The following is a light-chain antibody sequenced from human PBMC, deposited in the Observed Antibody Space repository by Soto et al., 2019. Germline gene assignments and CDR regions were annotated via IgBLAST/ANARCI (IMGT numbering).Light chain of an antibody. J-gene: IGLJ2*01. CDR3: SSYASSSTLV. Sequence: QSVLTQPASVSGSPGQSITIVCTGTSSDVGGYNSVSWYQQHPGKVPKLIIYDVNNRPSGVSWRFSGSKSGNTASLTVSGLQAEDEADYYCSSYASSSTLVFGGGTKLTVL. V-gene: IGLV2-14*03. CDR1: SSDVGGYNS. CDR2: DVN.